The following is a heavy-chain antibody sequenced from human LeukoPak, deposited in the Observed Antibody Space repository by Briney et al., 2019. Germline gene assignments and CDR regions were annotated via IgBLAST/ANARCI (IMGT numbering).Heavy chain of an antibody. J-gene: IGHJ6*03. CDR2: IYHSGTT. Sequence: SETLSLTCTVSGYSIRSGSYWGWIRQSPGKGLEWIGSIYHSGTTYYNPSLKSRVTISVDTSNNQFSLRLSSVTAADTAVYYCARENRLYSSSYYYMDVWGKGTTVTVSS. V-gene: IGHV4-38-2*02. D-gene: IGHD6-6*01. CDR3: ARENRLYSSSYYYMDV. CDR1: GYSIRSGSY.